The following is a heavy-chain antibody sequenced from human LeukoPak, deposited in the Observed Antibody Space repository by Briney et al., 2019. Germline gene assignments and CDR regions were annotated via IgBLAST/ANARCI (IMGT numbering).Heavy chain of an antibody. Sequence: ASVKVSCKASGYTFTSYGISWVRQAPGQGLEWMGWISAYNGNTNYAQKLQGRVTMTTDTSTSTAYMELRSLRSDDTAVYYCARASTQDIVVVPAAIPGAFDYWGQGTLVTVSS. CDR1: GYTFTSYG. D-gene: IGHD2-2*02. V-gene: IGHV1-18*01. J-gene: IGHJ4*02. CDR3: ARASTQDIVVVPAAIPGAFDY. CDR2: ISAYNGNT.